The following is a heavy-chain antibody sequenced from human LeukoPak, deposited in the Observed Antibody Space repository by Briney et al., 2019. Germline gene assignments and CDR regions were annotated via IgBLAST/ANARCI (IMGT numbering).Heavy chain of an antibody. CDR1: GYTFNSAG. J-gene: IGHJ6*03. D-gene: IGHD1-26*01. CDR2: INAYNDNT. V-gene: IGHV1-18*01. Sequence: GASVKVSFKASGYTFNSAGISWVRQAPGQGLEWMGWINAYNDNTKYAEKLQGRVTMTTDTSTSTAYMELRSLRSDDTAVYYCARTTNSYYYYYYIDVWGKGTTVTVSS. CDR3: ARTTNSYYYYYYIDV.